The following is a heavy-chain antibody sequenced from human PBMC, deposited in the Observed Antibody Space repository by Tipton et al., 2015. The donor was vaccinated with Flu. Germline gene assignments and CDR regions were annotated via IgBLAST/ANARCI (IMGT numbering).Heavy chain of an antibody. J-gene: IGHJ4*02. Sequence: SLRLSCVASGFIFSNYEMHWVRQSPGKGLEWISYIRSSGTSIYYTDSVKGRFTISRDNAKNSLYLQMNSLRAEDTAIYYCARAVDADGYLAGYWGQGTLVTVSS. CDR3: ARAVDADGYLAGY. CDR2: IRSSGTSI. D-gene: IGHD6-19*01. CDR1: GFIFSNYE. V-gene: IGHV3-48*03.